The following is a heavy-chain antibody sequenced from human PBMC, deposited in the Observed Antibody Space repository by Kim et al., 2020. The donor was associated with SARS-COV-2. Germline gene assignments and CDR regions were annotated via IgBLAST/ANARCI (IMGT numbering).Heavy chain of an antibody. CDR3: ARGQGSSSSGWVDP. D-gene: IGHD6-6*01. Sequence: YAQKFQGRITMTRNTSISTAYMELSSLSSEDTAMYYCARGQGSSSSGWVDPWGQGTLVIVSS. V-gene: IGHV1-8*01. J-gene: IGHJ5*02.